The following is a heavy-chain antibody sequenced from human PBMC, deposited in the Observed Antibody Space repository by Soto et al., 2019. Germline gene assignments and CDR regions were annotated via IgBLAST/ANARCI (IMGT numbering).Heavy chain of an antibody. D-gene: IGHD3-3*01. CDR2: ISGSGGST. V-gene: IGHV3-23*01. CDR3: GGYDFWSGPNLTTSG. Sequence: GGSLRLSCAASGFTFSSYAMSWVRQAPGKGLEWVSAISGSGGSTYYADSVKGRFTISRDNSKNTLYLQMNSLRAEDTAVYYCGGYDFWSGPNLTTSGWGQGTLVTVSS. CDR1: GFTFSSYA. J-gene: IGHJ4*02.